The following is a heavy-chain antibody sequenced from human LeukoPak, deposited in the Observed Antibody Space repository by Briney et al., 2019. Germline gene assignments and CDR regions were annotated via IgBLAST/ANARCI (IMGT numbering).Heavy chain of an antibody. CDR1: GASISSSSYY. Sequence: SETLSLTCTVSGASISSSSYYWGWIRQPPGKGLEWIGSIYNSGSTYYNPSLKSRVTMSVDTSKNQFSLKLSSVTAADTAVYYCARTVYYYYYMDVWGKGTTVTISS. D-gene: IGHD4-17*01. CDR3: ARTVYYYYYMDV. J-gene: IGHJ6*03. V-gene: IGHV4-39*07. CDR2: IYNSGST.